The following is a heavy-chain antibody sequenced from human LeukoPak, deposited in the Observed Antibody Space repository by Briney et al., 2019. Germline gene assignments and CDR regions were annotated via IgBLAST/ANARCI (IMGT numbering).Heavy chain of an antibody. D-gene: IGHD2-2*01. CDR2: INSNGRST. CDR1: GLTFSISI. J-gene: IGHJ3*02. CDR3: ARGDQLLFDAFDI. Sequence: GGSLRLSCEASGLTFSISIMHWVRQAPGKGLEYVSTINSNGRSTNYANSVKDRFTVSRDNSKNTLYLQMGSLRGEDTAVYYCARGDQLLFDAFDIWGQGTMVAVSS. V-gene: IGHV3-64*01.